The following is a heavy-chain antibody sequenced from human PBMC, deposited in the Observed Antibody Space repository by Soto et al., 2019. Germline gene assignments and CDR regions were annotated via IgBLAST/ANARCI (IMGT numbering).Heavy chain of an antibody. CDR1: GFTFSSYG. V-gene: IGHV3-33*01. CDR3: ARGRRYCTNGGCYTGGGYLDY. D-gene: IGHD2-8*01. J-gene: IGHJ4*02. Sequence: VQLVESGGCVVQPGRSLRLSCAASGFTFSSYGMHWGRQAPGKGLEWVAVIWYDGSKKYYAYSVKGRFTISRDNSKNTLYLQMNSLRAEDTAVYYCARGRRYCTNGGCYTGGGYLDYWGQGTLVTVSS. CDR2: IWYDGSKK.